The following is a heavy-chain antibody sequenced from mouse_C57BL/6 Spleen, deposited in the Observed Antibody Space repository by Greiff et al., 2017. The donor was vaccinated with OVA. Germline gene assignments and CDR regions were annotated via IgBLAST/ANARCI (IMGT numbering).Heavy chain of an antibody. V-gene: IGHV1-74*01. Sequence: VHLQQPGAELVKPGASVKVSCKASGYTFTSYWMHWVKQRPGQGLEWLGRIHPSDSDTNYNQKFKGKATLTVDKSSSTAYMQLSSLTSEDSAVYYCAIRVFNRYAMDYWGQGTSVTVSS. CDR3: AIRVFNRYAMDY. CDR1: GYTFTSYW. CDR2: IHPSDSDT. J-gene: IGHJ4*01.